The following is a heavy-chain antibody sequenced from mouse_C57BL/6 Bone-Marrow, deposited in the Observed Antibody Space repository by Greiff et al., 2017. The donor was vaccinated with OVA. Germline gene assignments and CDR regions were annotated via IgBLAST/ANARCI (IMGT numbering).Heavy chain of an antibody. V-gene: IGHV1-50*01. Sequence: QVQLQQPGAELVKPGASVKLSCKASGYTFTSYWMQWVKQRPGQGLEWIGEIDPSDSYTNYNQKFKGKATLTVDTSSSTAYMQLSSLTSEDSAVYYCARYTITTVVPFAYWGQGTLVTVSA. CDR3: ARYTITTVVPFAY. CDR2: IDPSDSYT. CDR1: GYTFTSYW. J-gene: IGHJ3*01. D-gene: IGHD1-1*01.